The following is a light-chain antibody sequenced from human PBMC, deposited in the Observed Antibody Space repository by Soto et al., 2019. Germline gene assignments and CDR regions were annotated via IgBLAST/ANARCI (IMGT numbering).Light chain of an antibody. CDR1: QIISTY. CDR2: AAS. V-gene: IGKV1-39*01. Sequence: DIQMTQSPSSLSASVGDRVTMTCRASQIISTYLNWYQQKPGKAPKLLICAASSLLSGVPSRFSGSGSGTDFTLTISGLQPEDVATYYCQQSASTPRTFGQGTKVEIK. CDR3: QQSASTPRT. J-gene: IGKJ1*01.